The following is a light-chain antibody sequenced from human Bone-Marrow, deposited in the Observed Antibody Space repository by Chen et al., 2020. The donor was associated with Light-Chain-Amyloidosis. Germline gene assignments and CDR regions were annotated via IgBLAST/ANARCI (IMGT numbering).Light chain of an antibody. CDR3: LFSYNGTWV. CDR2: NTN. CDR1: TGTVTSGHY. J-gene: IGLJ3*02. Sequence: QAVVTQEPSLTASPGGPVTPTCGSSTGTVTSGHYPYWFQQKPGQAPRTLIYNTNNKHSWTPARFSGSLLGGKAALTLSGAQPEDEAEYFCLFSYNGTWVFGGGTELTVL. V-gene: IGLV7-46*01.